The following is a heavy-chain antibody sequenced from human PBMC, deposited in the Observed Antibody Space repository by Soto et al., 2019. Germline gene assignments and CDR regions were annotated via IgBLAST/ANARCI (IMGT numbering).Heavy chain of an antibody. Sequence: GESLKISCSASGYNFRTFLIGWLRQMPGKGLEWMGFIYPDDSETKYSPSFEGQVTMSSDSYRSIAYLQWSSLQASDTAIYYCARVRNKRAESYFDFSCQGTQLTLFS. J-gene: IGHJ4*03. CDR1: GYNFRTFL. V-gene: IGHV5-51*01. CDR3: ARVRNKRAESYFDF. CDR2: IYPDDSET.